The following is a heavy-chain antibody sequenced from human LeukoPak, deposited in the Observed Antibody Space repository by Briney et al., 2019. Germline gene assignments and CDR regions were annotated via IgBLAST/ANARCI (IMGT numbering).Heavy chain of an antibody. J-gene: IGHJ5*02. D-gene: IGHD2-2*01. Sequence: SETLSLTCTVSGGSISSSSYYWGWIRQPPGKGLEWIGSIYYSGSTNYNPSLKSRVTISIDTSKNQFSLKLSSVTAADTAVYYCARGDCSSTSCYLSDWFDPWGQGTLVTVSS. CDR1: GGSISSSSYY. V-gene: IGHV4-39*07. CDR2: IYYSGST. CDR3: ARGDCSSTSCYLSDWFDP.